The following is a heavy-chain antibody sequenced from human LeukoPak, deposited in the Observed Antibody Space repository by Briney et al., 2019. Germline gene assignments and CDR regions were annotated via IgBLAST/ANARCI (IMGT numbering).Heavy chain of an antibody. CDR2: INTDGSRT. D-gene: IGHD6-19*01. Sequence: GGSLRLSCAASGFTLSSYWMHWVRQAPGKGLVWVSRINTDGSRTTYADSVKGRFTISRDNAKNTLYLQMNSLRAEDTAVYYCATGSMALAGPGLDYWGQGTLVTVSS. CDR1: GFTLSSYW. V-gene: IGHV3-74*01. J-gene: IGHJ4*02. CDR3: ATGSMALAGPGLDY.